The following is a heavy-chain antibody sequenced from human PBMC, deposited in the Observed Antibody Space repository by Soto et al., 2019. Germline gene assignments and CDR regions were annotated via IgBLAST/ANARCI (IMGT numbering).Heavy chain of an antibody. CDR1: GYTFTSYG. D-gene: IGHD3-3*01. CDR3: PRYYDFWAGSPVDVFDI. Sequence: ASVEVSCKASGYTFTSYGISWVRQAPGQGLEWMGWIRAYNGNTKYAEKLQGRFTMTTDTSTSTPYMELRSLKTEDTAVYYCPRYYDFWAGSPVDVFDIWGQGTTVTVSS. CDR2: IRAYNGNT. J-gene: IGHJ3*02. V-gene: IGHV1-18*04.